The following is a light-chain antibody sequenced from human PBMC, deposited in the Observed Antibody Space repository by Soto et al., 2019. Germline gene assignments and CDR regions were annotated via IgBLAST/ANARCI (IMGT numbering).Light chain of an antibody. Sequence: EIVLTQSPGTLSLSPGERASLSCRASQSVSSSYLAWYQQKPGQAPRLLIYGASSRTTGIPARFSGSGSGTDFTLTIGNLEPEDFAVYYCQQRSSWPSITFGQGTRPDI. V-gene: IGKV3D-20*02. CDR2: GAS. CDR3: QQRSSWPSIT. J-gene: IGKJ5*01. CDR1: QSVSSSY.